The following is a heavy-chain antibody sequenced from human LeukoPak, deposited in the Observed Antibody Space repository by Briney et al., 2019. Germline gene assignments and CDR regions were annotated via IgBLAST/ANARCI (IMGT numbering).Heavy chain of an antibody. Sequence: SVKVSCKASGGTFSSYAINWVRQPHCQGLEWVGGDITIFGTANYAQKVQGRVTITADESTSTAYMELSSLRSEDTAVYYCASVEVIVGATLYYYYMDVWGKGTTVTVSS. CDR1: GGTFSSYA. CDR3: ASVEVIVGATLYYYYMDV. CDR2: DITIFGTA. D-gene: IGHD1-26*01. V-gene: IGHV1-69*01. J-gene: IGHJ6*03.